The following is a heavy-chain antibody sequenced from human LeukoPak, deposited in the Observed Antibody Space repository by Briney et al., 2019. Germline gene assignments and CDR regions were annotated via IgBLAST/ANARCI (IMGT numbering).Heavy chain of an antibody. CDR2: IYYSGST. J-gene: IGHJ4*02. Sequence: SETMSLTCTVSGGSISSSSYYWGWIRQPPGKGLEWIGSIYYSGSTYYNPSLKSRVTISVDTSKNQFSLKLRSVTAADTAVYYCARRPRAGFDYWGQGTLVTVSS. CDR1: GGSISSSSYY. CDR3: ARRPRAGFDY. D-gene: IGHD6-13*01. V-gene: IGHV4-39*01.